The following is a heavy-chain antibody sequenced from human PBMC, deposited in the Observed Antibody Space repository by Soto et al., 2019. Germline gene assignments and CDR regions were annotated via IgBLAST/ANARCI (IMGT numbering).Heavy chain of an antibody. J-gene: IGHJ6*02. CDR2: IWYDGSNK. CDR1: GFTFSSYG. D-gene: IGHD3-16*01. V-gene: IGHV3-33*01. CDR3: ARDRASPFFGGVNYGMDV. Sequence: PGGSLRLSCAASGFTFSSYGMHWVRQAPGKGLEWVAVIWYDGSNKYYADSVKGRFTISRDNSKNTLYLQMNSLRAEDTAVYYCARDRASPFFGGVNYGMDVWGQGTTVTVSS.